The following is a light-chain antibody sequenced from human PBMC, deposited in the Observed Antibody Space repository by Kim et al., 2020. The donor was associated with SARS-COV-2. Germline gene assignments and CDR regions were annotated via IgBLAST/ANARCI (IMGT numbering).Light chain of an antibody. V-gene: IGKV1-9*01. Sequence: AAVGDRVTISRRASQGINIYLAWFQHKPEEAPRLLIYAASTLQSGVPSRFSGSGSGTDFTLTISSLQPEDFATYFCQQLNSYPLTFGGGTKVDIK. CDR2: AAS. CDR1: QGINIY. J-gene: IGKJ4*02. CDR3: QQLNSYPLT.